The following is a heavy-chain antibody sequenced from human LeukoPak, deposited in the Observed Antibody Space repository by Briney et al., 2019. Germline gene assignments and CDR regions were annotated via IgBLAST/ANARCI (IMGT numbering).Heavy chain of an antibody. CDR2: IYYSAST. V-gene: IGHV4-59*11. CDR1: GGSISSHY. D-gene: IGHD1-26*01. Sequence: PSETLSLTCTVSGGSISSHYWSWIRQPPGKGLEWIGYIYYSASTNYNPSLKSRVTISVDTSKNQFSLKLSSVTAADTAVYYCARGRYSGSYYCDYWGQGTLVTVSS. J-gene: IGHJ4*02. CDR3: ARGRYSGSYYCDY.